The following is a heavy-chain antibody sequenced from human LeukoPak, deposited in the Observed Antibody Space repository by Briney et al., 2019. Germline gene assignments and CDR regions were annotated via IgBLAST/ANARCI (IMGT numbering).Heavy chain of an antibody. J-gene: IGHJ3*02. CDR2: ISSSSSYI. D-gene: IGHD3-16*01. CDR3: ARDAGLEGGDAFDI. CDR1: GFTFSSYS. Sequence: GGSLRLSCAASGFTFSSYSMNWVRQAPGKGLEWVSSISSSSSYIYYADSVEGRFTISRDNAKNSLYLQMNSLRAEDTAVYYCARDAGLEGGDAFDIWGQGTMVTVSS. V-gene: IGHV3-21*01.